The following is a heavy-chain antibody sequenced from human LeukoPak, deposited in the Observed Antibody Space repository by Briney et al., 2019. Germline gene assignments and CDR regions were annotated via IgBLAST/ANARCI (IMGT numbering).Heavy chain of an antibody. D-gene: IGHD3-3*01. CDR2: IYYSGCT. Sequence: SETLSLTCTVSGGSISSSSYYWGWIRQPPGKGLEWIGSIYYSGCTYYNPSLKSRVTISVDTSKNQFSLKLSSVTAADTAVYYCARQTTQYYDFWSGYYGSYGMDVWGQGTTVTVSS. CDR1: GGSISSSSYY. J-gene: IGHJ6*02. CDR3: ARQTTQYYDFWSGYYGSYGMDV. V-gene: IGHV4-39*01.